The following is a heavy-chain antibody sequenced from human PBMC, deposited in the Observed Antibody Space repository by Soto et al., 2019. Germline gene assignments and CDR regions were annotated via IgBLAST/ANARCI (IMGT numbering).Heavy chain of an antibody. CDR1: GYTFTSYA. CDR3: ARDRCISTSCYRPGFDP. V-gene: IGHV1-3*05. J-gene: IGHJ5*02. Sequence: QVQLVQSGAEEKKPGASVKVSCKASGYTFTSYAMHWVRQAPGQRLEWMGWINAGNGNTKYSQKFQGRVTITRDTSASTAYMELSSLRSEDTAVYYCARDRCISTSCYRPGFDPWGQGTLVTVSS. D-gene: IGHD2-2*01. CDR2: INAGNGNT.